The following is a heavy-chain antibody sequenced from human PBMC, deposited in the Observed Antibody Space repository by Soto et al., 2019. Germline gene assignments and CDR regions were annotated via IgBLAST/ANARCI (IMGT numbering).Heavy chain of an antibody. J-gene: IGHJ6*02. CDR2: IIPIFGTA. CDR1: GGTFRSYA. CDR3: ARKSEAKRPDYYYSGMDV. Sequence: ASVKVSCKASGGTFRSYAISWVRQAPGQGLEWMGGIIPIFGTANYAQKFQGRVTITADESTSTAYMELSSLRSEDTAVYYCARKSEAKRPDYYYSGMDVWGQGTTVTVSS. V-gene: IGHV1-69*01.